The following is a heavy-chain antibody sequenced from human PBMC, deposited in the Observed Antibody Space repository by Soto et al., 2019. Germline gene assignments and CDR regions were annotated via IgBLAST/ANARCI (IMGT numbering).Heavy chain of an antibody. D-gene: IGHD6-19*01. CDR3: ARVGSGWYEDYDY. CDR1: GFTFNAYW. CDR2: IKQDGSET. Sequence: GGSLRLSCAASGFTFNAYWMSWVRQAPGKGLEWVANIKQDGSETYYVDSVKGRFIISRDNAKSSLFLQMNSLGVEDTALYYCARVGSGWYEDYDYWGQGALVTVSS. V-gene: IGHV3-7*01. J-gene: IGHJ4*02.